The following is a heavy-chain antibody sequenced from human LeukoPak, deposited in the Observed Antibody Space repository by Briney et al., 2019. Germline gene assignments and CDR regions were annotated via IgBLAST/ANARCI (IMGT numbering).Heavy chain of an antibody. CDR2: INPNSGGT. Sequence: ASVKVSCKASGYTFTGYYMHWVRQAPGQGLEWMGWINPNSGGTNYAQKFQGRVTMTRDTSISTAYMELSRLRSDDTAVYYCARVRFLEWFFDAFDNWGQGTMVTVSS. CDR3: ARVRFLEWFFDAFDN. V-gene: IGHV1-2*02. CDR1: GYTFTGYY. J-gene: IGHJ3*02. D-gene: IGHD3-3*01.